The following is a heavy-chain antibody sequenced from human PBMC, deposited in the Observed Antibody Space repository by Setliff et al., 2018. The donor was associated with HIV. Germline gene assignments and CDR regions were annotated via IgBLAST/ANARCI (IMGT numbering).Heavy chain of an antibody. CDR1: GFTFSSYA. Sequence: GGSLRLSCAASGFTFSSYAMHWVRQAPGKGLEWVAVISYDGSNKYFADSVKGRFTISRDNSKNTLYLQMNSLRAEDTAVYYCAREGGSPRYFDYWGQGTLVTVSS. CDR3: AREGGSPRYFDY. V-gene: IGHV3-30*01. D-gene: IGHD3-10*01. J-gene: IGHJ4*02. CDR2: ISYDGSNK.